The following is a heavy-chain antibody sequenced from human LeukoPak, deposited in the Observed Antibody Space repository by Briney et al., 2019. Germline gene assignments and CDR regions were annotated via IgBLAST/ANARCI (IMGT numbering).Heavy chain of an antibody. CDR1: GYTFTSYD. V-gene: IGHV1-8*01. Sequence: ASVKVSCKASGYTFTSYDINWVRQATGQGLEWMGWMNPNSGNTGYAQKFQGRVTMTRNTSISTAYMELSSLRSEDTAVYYCARGVARCYDFWSGKNWFDPWGQGTLVTVSS. CDR2: MNPNSGNT. J-gene: IGHJ5*02. CDR3: ARGVARCYDFWSGKNWFDP. D-gene: IGHD3-3*01.